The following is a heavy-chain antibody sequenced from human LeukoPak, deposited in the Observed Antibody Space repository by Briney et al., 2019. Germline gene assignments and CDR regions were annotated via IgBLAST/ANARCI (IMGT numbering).Heavy chain of an antibody. CDR2: ISAYNGNT. J-gene: IGHJ4*02. V-gene: IGHV1-18*01. CDR1: GYTFTSYG. Sequence: ASVKVSCKASGYTFTSYGISWVRQAPGQGLEWMGWISAYNGNTNYAQKFQGRVTITADESTSTAYMELSSLRSEDTAVYYCARSSYGGILGGSGYWGQGTLVTVSS. D-gene: IGHD4-23*01. CDR3: ARSSYGGILGGSGY.